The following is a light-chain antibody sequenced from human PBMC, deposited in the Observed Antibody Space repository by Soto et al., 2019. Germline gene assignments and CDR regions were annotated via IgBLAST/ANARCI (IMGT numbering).Light chain of an antibody. CDR3: QQYNSYSGT. Sequence: DIPMTQSPSTLSASVGDRFTITGGPSQIISSWLAWYQQKPGKAPKLLIYDASSLESGVPSRFSGSGSGTEFTLTISSLQPDDFATYYCQQYNSYSGTFGQGTKVEIK. CDR1: QIISSW. J-gene: IGKJ1*01. V-gene: IGKV1-5*01. CDR2: DAS.